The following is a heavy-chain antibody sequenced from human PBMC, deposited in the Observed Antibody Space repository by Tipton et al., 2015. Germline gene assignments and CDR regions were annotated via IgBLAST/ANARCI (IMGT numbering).Heavy chain of an antibody. CDR3: ARAWRQGSVDNRFDP. D-gene: IGHD6-19*01. Sequence: TLSLTCTVSGGSVSSGSYFWTWIRQPPGKGLEWIGRIYSTGYTNYNPSLRSRLTLSVDTSKNQMSLKLNSLTAADTAVYYCARAWRQGSVDNRFDPWGQGTLVTVSS. CDR1: GGSVSSGSYF. J-gene: IGHJ5*02. CDR2: IYSTGYT. V-gene: IGHV4-61*01.